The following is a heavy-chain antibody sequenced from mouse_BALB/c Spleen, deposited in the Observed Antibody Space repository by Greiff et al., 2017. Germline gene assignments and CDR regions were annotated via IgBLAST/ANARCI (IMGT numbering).Heavy chain of an antibody. CDR2: IDTSDSYT. V-gene: IGHV1-69*01. CDR3: ARDGATGDVDY. CDR1: GYTFTDYW. D-gene: IGHD3-1*01. J-gene: IGHJ2*01. Sequence: QVQLQQPGAELVMPGASVKMSCKASGYTFTDYWMHWVKQRPGQGLEWIGAIDTSDSYTSYNQKFKGKATLTVDESSSTAYMQLSSPTSEDSAVYYCARDGATGDVDYWGQGTTLTVSS.